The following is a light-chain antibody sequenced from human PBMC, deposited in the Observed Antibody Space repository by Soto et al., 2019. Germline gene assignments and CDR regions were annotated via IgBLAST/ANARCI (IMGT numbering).Light chain of an antibody. CDR3: QQRSNWPSIT. Sequence: EIVLTQSQATLALSPGERATLSWSASQSISSYLAWYQQKPGQAPRLLINDASNRATGIPARFSGSGSGTDFTLTISSLEPEDFAVYYCQQRSNWPSITFGQGTRLEIK. V-gene: IGKV3-11*01. J-gene: IGKJ5*01. CDR2: DAS. CDR1: QSISSY.